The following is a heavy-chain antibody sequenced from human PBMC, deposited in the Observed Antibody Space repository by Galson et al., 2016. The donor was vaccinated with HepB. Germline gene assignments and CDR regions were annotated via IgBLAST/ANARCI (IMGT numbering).Heavy chain of an antibody. V-gene: IGHV3-23*01. CDR1: GFTFMNYA. CDR2: LSTSGFAT. CDR3: ARTQLAYYFDY. J-gene: IGHJ4*02. Sequence: SLRLSCATSGFTFMNYAFTWVRQAPGKGLEWVSTLSTSGFATYSAAVNGRFTISRDKSKSSVFLQMTSLRAEDTALYFCARTQLAYYFDYWGPGALVSTSS. D-gene: IGHD1-7*01.